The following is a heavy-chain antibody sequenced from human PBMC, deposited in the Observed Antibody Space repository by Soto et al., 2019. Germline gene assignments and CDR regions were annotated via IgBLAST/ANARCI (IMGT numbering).Heavy chain of an antibody. CDR3: ARVGPWVPYYYDSSPYTFENWFDP. V-gene: IGHV4-38-2*01. J-gene: IGHJ5*02. CDR2: IYHGGST. CDR1: GYSISSGYY. Sequence: SETLSLTCAVSGYSISSGYYWGWLRQPPGKGLEWIGIIYHGGSTYYNPSLNSRVTLSIDMTNNHVSLILNSVTAADTAVYYCARVGPWVPYYYDSSPYTFENWFDPWGQGTLVTVSS. D-gene: IGHD3-22*01.